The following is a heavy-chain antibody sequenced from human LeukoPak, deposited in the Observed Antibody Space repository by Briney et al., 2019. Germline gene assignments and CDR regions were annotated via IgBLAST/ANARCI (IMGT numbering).Heavy chain of an antibody. CDR1: GYTFTGYY. V-gene: IGHV1-2*02. CDR2: INPNSGGT. J-gene: IGHJ5*02. CDR3: ARGGFSAYDRLDP. D-gene: IGHD5-12*01. Sequence: ASVKVSCKASGYTFTGYYIHWVRQAPGQGLEWMGWINPNSGGTNYSQKFQGRVTLTRDTSIGTAYMELRRLKSDDTAVYYCARGGFSAYDRLDPWGQGTLVTVSS.